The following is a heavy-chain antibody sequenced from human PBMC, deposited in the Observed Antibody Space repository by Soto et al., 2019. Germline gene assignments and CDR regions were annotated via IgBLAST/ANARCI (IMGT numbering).Heavy chain of an antibody. D-gene: IGHD6-19*01. CDR2: INAGNGNT. CDR3: ARSGYSSGWYYFDY. Sequence: ASVKVSCKASGCTFTSYAMHWVRQPPGQRLEWLGWINAGNGNTKYSQKFQGRVTITRDTSASTAYMELSSLRSEDTAVYYCARSGYSSGWYYFDYWGQGTLVTVSS. J-gene: IGHJ4*02. V-gene: IGHV1-3*01. CDR1: GCTFTSYA.